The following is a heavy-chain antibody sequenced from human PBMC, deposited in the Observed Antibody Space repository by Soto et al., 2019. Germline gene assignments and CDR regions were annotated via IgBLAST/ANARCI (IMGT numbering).Heavy chain of an antibody. D-gene: IGHD3-22*01. J-gene: IGHJ4*02. Sequence: EVQLLESGGGLLQPGGALRLSCAASGFTFNTYVMTWVRQAPGKGLEWVSSISGSAGSTFYADSVKGRFTVSRDTSKNTLYMPMNNLRADDTAEYYCERTFYSESGGYYYWGQGALVTVSS. CDR3: ERTFYSESGGYYY. CDR1: GFTFNTYV. CDR2: ISGSAGST. V-gene: IGHV3-23*01.